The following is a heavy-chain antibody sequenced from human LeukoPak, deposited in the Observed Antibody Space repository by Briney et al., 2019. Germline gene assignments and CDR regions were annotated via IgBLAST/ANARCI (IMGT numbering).Heavy chain of an antibody. Sequence: GGSLRLSCAVSGFTFSNYGMSWVRQAPGKGLEWVSAISGSGGNTYYADSVKGRFTISRDNSKNTLYLQMNSLRAGDTAVYFCAKDLSPGHYWGQGTLVTVSS. D-gene: IGHD2/OR15-2a*01. CDR1: GFTFSNYG. V-gene: IGHV3-23*01. J-gene: IGHJ4*02. CDR3: AKDLSPGHY. CDR2: ISGSGGNT.